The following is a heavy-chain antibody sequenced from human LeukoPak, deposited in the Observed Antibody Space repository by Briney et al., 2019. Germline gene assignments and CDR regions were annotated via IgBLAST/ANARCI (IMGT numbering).Heavy chain of an antibody. Sequence: ASVKVSCKASGGTSNSHAISWVRQAPGQGLEWMGRIIPNLGTTNRAQNFQDRVTLTADKSTNTAYMELTSLTSDDTAVYYCATTNDGGGYQWGDFFDFWGQGTLVAVSS. J-gene: IGHJ4*02. CDR3: ATTNDGGGYQWGDFFDF. D-gene: IGHD1-26*01. V-gene: IGHV1-69*04. CDR1: GGTSNSHA. CDR2: IIPNLGTT.